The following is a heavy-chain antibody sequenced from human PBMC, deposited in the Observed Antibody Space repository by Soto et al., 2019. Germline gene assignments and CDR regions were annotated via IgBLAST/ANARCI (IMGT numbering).Heavy chain of an antibody. Sequence: SETLSLTXTVSGGSISSGDYYWSWIRQPPGKGLELIGYIYYSGSTYYNPSLKSRVTISVDTSKNQFSLKLSSVTAADTAVYYCAKAVVTADSYNWFDPWGQGTLVTVSS. D-gene: IGHD2-21*02. J-gene: IGHJ5*02. CDR1: GGSISSGDYY. CDR2: IYYSGST. CDR3: AKAVVTADSYNWFDP. V-gene: IGHV4-30-4*01.